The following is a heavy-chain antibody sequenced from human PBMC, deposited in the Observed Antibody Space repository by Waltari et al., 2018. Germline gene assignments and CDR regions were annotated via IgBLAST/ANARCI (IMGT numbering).Heavy chain of an antibody. CDR3: AKEQIAAAGRFDP. CDR2: IYSGGST. V-gene: IGHV3-23*03. D-gene: IGHD6-13*01. J-gene: IGHJ5*02. Sequence: EVQLLESGGGLVQPGGSLRLSCAASGFTFSSYAMSWVRQAPGKGLEWVSVIYSGGSTYYADSVKGRFTISRDNSKNTLYLQMNSLRAEDTAVYYCAKEQIAAAGRFDPWGQGTLVTVSS. CDR1: GFTFSSYA.